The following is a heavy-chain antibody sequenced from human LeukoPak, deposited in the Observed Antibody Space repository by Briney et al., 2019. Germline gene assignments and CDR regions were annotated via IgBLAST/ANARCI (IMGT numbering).Heavy chain of an antibody. D-gene: IGHD2-15*01. V-gene: IGHV3-23*01. Sequence: PGGSLRLSCTASGFTFGDYVMSWVRQAPGKGLEWVSAISGSDDGTYYADSVKGRFTISRDNSRNTLYLQMNTLRAEDTAVYFCAKSPVSSCRGSFCYPFDYWGQGNLVTVSS. CDR2: ISGSDDGT. CDR1: GFTFGDYV. CDR3: AKSPVSSCRGSFCYPFDY. J-gene: IGHJ4*02.